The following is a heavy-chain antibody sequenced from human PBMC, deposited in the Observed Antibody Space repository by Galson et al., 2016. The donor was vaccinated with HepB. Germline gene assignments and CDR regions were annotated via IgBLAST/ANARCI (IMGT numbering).Heavy chain of an antibody. V-gene: IGHV3-23*01. J-gene: IGHJ4*02. CDR1: GFTFSSYA. Sequence: SLRLSCADSGFTFSSYAMSWVRQAPGKGLELVSSISGSGRSTYYADSAKGRYAISRDNSKNTLNLQMNSLRGEDTAVYYCAKVLSYWSPFYWWGQGTLVTVSS. D-gene: IGHD2-8*02. CDR2: ISGSGRST. CDR3: AKVLSYWSPFYW.